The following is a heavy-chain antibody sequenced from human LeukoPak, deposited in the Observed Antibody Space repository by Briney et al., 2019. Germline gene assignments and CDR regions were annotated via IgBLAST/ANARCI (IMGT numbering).Heavy chain of an antibody. J-gene: IGHJ6*02. CDR2: IYYSGTT. D-gene: IGHD2-15*01. V-gene: IGHV4-59*08. CDR3: ARALCGSGGSCYSGYYYYGMDV. Sequence: SETLSLTCTVSGASISNYYWSWIRQPPGKGLEWIGYIYYSGTTFYNPSLKSRVTLSVDTSKNQFSLRLSSVTAADTAVYYCARALCGSGGSCYSGYYYYGMDVWGQGTTVTVSS. CDR1: GASISNYY.